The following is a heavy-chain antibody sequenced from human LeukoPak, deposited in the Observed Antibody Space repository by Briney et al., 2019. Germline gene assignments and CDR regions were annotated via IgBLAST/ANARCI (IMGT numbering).Heavy chain of an antibody. CDR1: GGTFSSYA. V-gene: IGHV1-69*05. CDR3: AREGCSGGSCYDYYYYGMDV. Sequence: ASVKVSCKASGGTFSSYAISWVRQAPGQGLEWMGGIIPIFGTANYAQKFRGRVTITTDESTSTAYMELSSLRSEDTAVYYCAREGCSGGSCYDYYYYGMDVWGQGTTVTVSS. J-gene: IGHJ6*02. CDR2: IIPIFGTA. D-gene: IGHD2-15*01.